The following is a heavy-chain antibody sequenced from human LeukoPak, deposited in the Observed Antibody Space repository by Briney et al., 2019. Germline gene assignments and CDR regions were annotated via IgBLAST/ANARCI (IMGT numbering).Heavy chain of an antibody. V-gene: IGHV3-21*01. J-gene: IGHJ4*02. Sequence: GGSLRLSCAASGFTFSSYSMNWVRQAPGKGLEWVSSISSSSSYIYYADSVKGRFTISRDNAKNSLYLQMNSLRAEDTAVYYCARDSLAVAGPFGYWGQGTLVTVSS. CDR3: ARDSLAVAGPFGY. CDR1: GFTFSSYS. D-gene: IGHD6-19*01. CDR2: ISSSSSYI.